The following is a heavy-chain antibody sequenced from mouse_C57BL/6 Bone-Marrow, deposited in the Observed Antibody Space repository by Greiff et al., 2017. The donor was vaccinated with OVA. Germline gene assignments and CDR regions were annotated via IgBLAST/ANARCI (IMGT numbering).Heavy chain of an antibody. CDR3: ARQDTTVVDYYAMDY. Sequence: EVKLVESGGDLVKPGGSLKLSCAASGFTFSSYGMSWVRQTPDKRLEWVATISSGGSYTYYPDSVKGRFTISRDNAKNTLYLQMSSLKSEDTAMYYCARQDTTVVDYYAMDYWGQGTSVTVSS. D-gene: IGHD1-1*01. V-gene: IGHV5-6*02. CDR1: GFTFSSYG. J-gene: IGHJ4*01. CDR2: ISSGGSYT.